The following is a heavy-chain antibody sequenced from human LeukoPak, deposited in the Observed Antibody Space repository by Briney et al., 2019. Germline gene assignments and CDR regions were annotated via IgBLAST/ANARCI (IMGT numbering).Heavy chain of an antibody. J-gene: IGHJ6*02. Sequence: SETLSLTCTVCSGSVNSYYWSWIRQPPGKGLEWIGYIYYSGSTNYNPSLKSRVTISVDTSKNQFSLKLSSVTAADTAVYYCASSPFRGSGYYYGMDVWGQGTTVTVSS. D-gene: IGHD3-10*01. CDR2: IYYSGST. CDR3: ASSPFRGSGYYYGMDV. CDR1: SGSVNSYY. V-gene: IGHV4-59*02.